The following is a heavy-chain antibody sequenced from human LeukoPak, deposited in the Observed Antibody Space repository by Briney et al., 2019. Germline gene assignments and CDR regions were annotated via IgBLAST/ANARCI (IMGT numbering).Heavy chain of an antibody. Sequence: SETLSLTCTVSGGSISSYYWSWIRQPPGKGLECIGYIYYSGSTNYNPSLKSRATISVDTSKNQFSLKLSSVTAADTAVYYCARYGDTRFDPWGQGTLVTVSS. J-gene: IGHJ5*02. D-gene: IGHD4-17*01. CDR2: IYYSGST. CDR1: GGSISSYY. V-gene: IGHV4-59*01. CDR3: ARYGDTRFDP.